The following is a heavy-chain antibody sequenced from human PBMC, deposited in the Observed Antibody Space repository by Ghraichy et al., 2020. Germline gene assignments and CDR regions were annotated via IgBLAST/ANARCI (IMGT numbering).Heavy chain of an antibody. CDR3: ARGRQQLIFDY. Sequence: GESLNISCTASGLTFGDYAMSWFRQAPGKGLEWVGFIRSKAYGGTTEYAASVKGRFTISRDDSKSIVYLQMNSLKTEDTAFYYCARGRQQLIFDYWGQGTLVTVSS. V-gene: IGHV3-49*03. D-gene: IGHD6-13*01. CDR2: IRSKAYGGTT. CDR1: GLTFGDYA. J-gene: IGHJ4*02.